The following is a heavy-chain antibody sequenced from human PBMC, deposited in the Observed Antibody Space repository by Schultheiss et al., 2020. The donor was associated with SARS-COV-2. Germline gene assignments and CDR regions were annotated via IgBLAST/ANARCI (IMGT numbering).Heavy chain of an antibody. D-gene: IGHD2-15*01. CDR1: GGSISSYY. J-gene: IGHJ4*02. CDR3: ARDGQGYCSGGSCYLFDY. Sequence: SETLSLTCTVSGGSISSYYWSWIRQPAGKGLEWIGRIYTSGSTNYNPSLKSRVTMSVDTSKNQFSLKLSSVTAADTAVYYCARDGQGYCSGGSCYLFDYWGQGTLVTVSS. V-gene: IGHV4-4*07. CDR2: IYTSGST.